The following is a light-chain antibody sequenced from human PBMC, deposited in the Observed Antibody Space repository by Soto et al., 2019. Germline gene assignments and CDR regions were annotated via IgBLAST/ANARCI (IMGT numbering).Light chain of an antibody. J-gene: IGKJ5*01. CDR2: GAS. Sequence: EIVVTQSPATLSMSPGERATLSCRASQSVRSNLAWYHQKPGQAPRLLIYGASTRATGIPARFSGSGSGTDFTLTISSLEPEDFAVYYCQQRNSWPPTFTFGQGTRLEIK. CDR1: QSVRSN. CDR3: QQRNSWPPTFT. V-gene: IGKV3-11*01.